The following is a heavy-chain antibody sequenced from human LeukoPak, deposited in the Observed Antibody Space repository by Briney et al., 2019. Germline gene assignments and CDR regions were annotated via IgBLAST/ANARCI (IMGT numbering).Heavy chain of an antibody. CDR3: ARVEYDYDSSGPPSPFYFDY. J-gene: IGHJ4*02. CDR2: ISSSSSYT. CDR1: GFIFSDYY. D-gene: IGHD3-22*01. Sequence: NSGGSLSLFCAASGFIFSDYYARWLRQAPGEGLEWVSYISSSSSYTHYAHPVKGRFTLSRDNAKNSLYMQMNSLRAEDTAVYDCARVEYDYDSSGPPSPFYFDYWGQGTLVTVSS. V-gene: IGHV3-11*06.